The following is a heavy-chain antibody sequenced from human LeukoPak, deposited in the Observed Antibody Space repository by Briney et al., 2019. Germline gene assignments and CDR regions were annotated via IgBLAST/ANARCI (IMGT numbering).Heavy chain of an antibody. J-gene: IGHJ6*02. CDR1: GYTFTSYG. CDR3: ARWPPYYYDSSGYSAYYYYGMDV. Sequence: ASVKVSCKASGYTFTSYGISWVRQAPGQGLEWMGWISAYNGNTNYAQKLQSRVTMTTDTSTSTAYMELRSLRSDDTAVYYCARWPPYYYDSSGYSAYYYYGMDVWGQGTTVTVSS. CDR2: ISAYNGNT. D-gene: IGHD3-22*01. V-gene: IGHV1-18*01.